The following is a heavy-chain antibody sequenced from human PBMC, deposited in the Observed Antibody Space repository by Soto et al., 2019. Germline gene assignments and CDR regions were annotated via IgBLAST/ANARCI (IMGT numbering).Heavy chain of an antibody. J-gene: IGHJ4*02. D-gene: IGHD2-21*02. Sequence: EVQLLESGGGLVQPGGSLRLSCAASAAAGFTFSSYAMRWVRQAPGKGLEGVSAMSGSGGSTYYADSVKGRFTLSRDNSKNTLYLQMTSLRAEDTAVYYCATDRTHIVVVTSFDYWGQGTLVTVSS. CDR3: ATDRTHIVVVTSFDY. CDR2: MSGSGGST. V-gene: IGHV3-23*01. CDR1: AAAGFTFSSYA.